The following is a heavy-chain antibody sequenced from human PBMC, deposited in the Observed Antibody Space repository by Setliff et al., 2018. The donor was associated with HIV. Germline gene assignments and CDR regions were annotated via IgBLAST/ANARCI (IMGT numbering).Heavy chain of an antibody. D-gene: IGHD6-19*01. CDR1: GFTFRNYW. Sequence: GGSLRLSCEASGFTFRNYWMHWVRQVPGKGLVWVSLSNSDGNSAAYAASVWGRFTISRDNAKNSLYLQMNSLRAEDTAVYYCARSADTLVAGLLHYWGQGTLVTVSS. V-gene: IGHV3-74*01. CDR2: SNSDGNSA. J-gene: IGHJ4*02. CDR3: ARSADTLVAGLLHY.